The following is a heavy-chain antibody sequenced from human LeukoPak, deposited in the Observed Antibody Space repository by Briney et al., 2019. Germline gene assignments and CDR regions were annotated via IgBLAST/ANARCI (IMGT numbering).Heavy chain of an antibody. CDR3: ARGSVDMATSTWDGVDY. CDR2: IIPIFGTA. Sequence: ASVKVSCKASGGTFSSYAISWVRQAPGQGLEWMGRIIPIFGTANYAQKFQGRVTITTDESTSTAYMELSSLRSEDTAVYYCARGSVDMATSTWDGVDYWAQGTLVTVSS. V-gene: IGHV1-69*05. CDR1: GGTFSSYA. J-gene: IGHJ4*02. D-gene: IGHD5-24*01.